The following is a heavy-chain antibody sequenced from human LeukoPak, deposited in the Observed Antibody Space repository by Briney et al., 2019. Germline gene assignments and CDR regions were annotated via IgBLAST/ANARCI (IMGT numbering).Heavy chain of an antibody. J-gene: IGHJ4*02. Sequence: GGSLRLSCAASGFTFSSYDMHWVRQATGKGLEWVSAIGTAGDTYYPGSVKGRFTISRENAKNSLYLQMNSLRAEDTAVYYCARGYSYGPEFDYWGQGTLVTVSS. CDR1: GFTFSSYD. CDR3: ARGYSYGPEFDY. D-gene: IGHD5-18*01. V-gene: IGHV3-13*01. CDR2: IGTAGDT.